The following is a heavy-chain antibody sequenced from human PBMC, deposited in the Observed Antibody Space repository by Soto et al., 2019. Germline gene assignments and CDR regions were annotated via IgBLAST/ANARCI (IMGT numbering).Heavy chain of an antibody. Sequence: GGSLRLSCAASGFTFSTDWMSWIRQAPGKGLEWVGNIKQDGSGENYVDSVKGRFTISRDNANHSLYLQMNSLRAEDTAVYYCARDRGPPRYLYYGMDVWGQGTTVTVSS. CDR2: IKQDGSGE. J-gene: IGHJ6*02. D-gene: IGHD3-10*01. V-gene: IGHV3-7*01. CDR1: GFTFSTDW. CDR3: ARDRGPPRYLYYGMDV.